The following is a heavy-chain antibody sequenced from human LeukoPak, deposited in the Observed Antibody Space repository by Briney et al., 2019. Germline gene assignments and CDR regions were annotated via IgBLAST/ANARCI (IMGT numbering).Heavy chain of an antibody. CDR1: GYTFNNYW. D-gene: IGHD6-19*01. V-gene: IGHV5-51*01. CDR3: ARHEGLTMAGTDY. Sequence: GESLKISCKASGYTFNNYWIGWVRQMPGKGLEWMGIIYPGDSDTRYSPSFQGQVTISADKSISTAYLHWNSLQASDTATYYCARHEGLTMAGTDYWGQGTLVTVSP. CDR2: IYPGDSDT. J-gene: IGHJ4*02.